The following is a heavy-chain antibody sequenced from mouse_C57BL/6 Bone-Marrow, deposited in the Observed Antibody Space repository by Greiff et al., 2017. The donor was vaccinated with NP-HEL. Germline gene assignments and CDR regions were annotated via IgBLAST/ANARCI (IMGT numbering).Heavy chain of an antibody. D-gene: IGHD2-1*01. CDR3: ARAPTFYGNYFYYFDY. Sequence: EVQVVESGGGLVKPGGSLKLSCAASGFTFSSYAMSWVRQTPEKRLEWVATISDGGSYTYYPDNVKGRFTISRDNAKNNLYLQMSHLKSEDTAMYYCARAPTFYGNYFYYFDYWGQGTTLTVSS. CDR1: GFTFSSYA. V-gene: IGHV5-4*01. J-gene: IGHJ2*01. CDR2: ISDGGSYT.